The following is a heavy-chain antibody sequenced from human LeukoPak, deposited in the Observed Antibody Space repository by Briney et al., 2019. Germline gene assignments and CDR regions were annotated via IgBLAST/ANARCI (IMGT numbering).Heavy chain of an antibody. V-gene: IGHV1-8*01. CDR1: GYTFTTYD. CDR3: ARGPNKSDGGNSGSAWFDP. Sequence: ASVKVSCKASGYTFTTYDINWVRQATGQGLELMGLMNPNSGNTGYAQKFQGRVTMTRNTSISTAYVELRSLRSEDTAVYYCARGPNKSDGGNSGSAWFDPWGQGTLVTVSS. CDR2: MNPNSGNT. J-gene: IGHJ5*02. D-gene: IGHD4-23*01.